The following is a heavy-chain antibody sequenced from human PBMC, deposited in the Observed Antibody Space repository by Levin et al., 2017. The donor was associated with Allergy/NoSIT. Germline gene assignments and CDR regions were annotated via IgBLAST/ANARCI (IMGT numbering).Heavy chain of an antibody. CDR1: GFSFSDYY. D-gene: IGHD3-22*01. CDR2: ISDSSGYT. J-gene: IGHJ4*02. Sequence: GESLKISCAASGFSFSDYYMSWIRQAPGKGLEWVSYISDSSGYTYYAESVKGRFTISRDNAKNSLFLQMNNLRPEDTAMYYCGRQGLAMTTSFADFWGQGTLVTVSS. V-gene: IGHV3-11*03. CDR3: GRQGLAMTTSFADF.